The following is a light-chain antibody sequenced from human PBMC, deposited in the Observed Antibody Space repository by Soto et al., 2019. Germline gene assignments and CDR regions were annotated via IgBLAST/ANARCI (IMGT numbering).Light chain of an antibody. CDR1: QSVSSN. V-gene: IGKV3-15*01. J-gene: IGKJ1*01. CDR2: GAS. Sequence: EIVMTQSPATLSMSPGERVTLSCRASQSVSSNLAWYQQKPGQAPRLLIYGASTRATGIPARFSGSGSGTEFALTISSLQSEDFAVYYCQQYNDWPRTFGQGTKVDIK. CDR3: QQYNDWPRT.